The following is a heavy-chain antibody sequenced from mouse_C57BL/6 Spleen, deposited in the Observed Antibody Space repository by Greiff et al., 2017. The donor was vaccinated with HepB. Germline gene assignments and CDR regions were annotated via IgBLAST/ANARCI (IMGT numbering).Heavy chain of an antibody. CDR1: GFTFSSYA. CDR3: ARDLATTVVATGAMDY. D-gene: IGHD1-1*01. J-gene: IGHJ4*01. V-gene: IGHV5-4*01. CDR2: ISDGGSYT. Sequence: EVKLMESGGGLVKPGGSLKLSCAASGFTFSSYAMSWVRQTPEKRLEWVATISDGGSYTYYPDNVKGRFTISRDNAKNNLYLQMSHLKSEDTAMYYCARDLATTVVATGAMDYWGQGTSVTVSS.